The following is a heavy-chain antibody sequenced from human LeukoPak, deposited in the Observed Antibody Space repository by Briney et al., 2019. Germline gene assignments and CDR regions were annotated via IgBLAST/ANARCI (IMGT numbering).Heavy chain of an antibody. CDR2: INHSGST. Sequence: PSETLSLTCAVYGGSFSGYYWSWIRQPPGKGLEWIGEINHSGSTNYNPSLKSRVIISVDTSKNQFSLKLSSVTAADTAVYYCARTNPGRKKTYYDILSWHWFDPWGQGTLVTVSS. J-gene: IGHJ5*02. CDR1: GGSFSGYY. CDR3: ARTNPGRKKTYYDILSWHWFDP. D-gene: IGHD3-9*01. V-gene: IGHV4-34*01.